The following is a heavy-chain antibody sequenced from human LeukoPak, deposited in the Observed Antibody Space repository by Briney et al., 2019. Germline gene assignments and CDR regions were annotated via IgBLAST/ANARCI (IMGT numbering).Heavy chain of an antibody. CDR2: IYTSGST. D-gene: IGHD3-22*01. CDR1: SYSISSGYY. V-gene: IGHV4-38-2*01. J-gene: IGHJ3*02. Sequence: SETLSLTCAVSSYSISSGYYWGWIRQPPGKGLEWIGRIYTSGSTNYNPSLKSRVTISVDTSKNQFSLKLSPVTAADTAVYYCARARHGYYDSSGYYGAFDIWGQGTMVTVSS. CDR3: ARARHGYYDSSGYYGAFDI.